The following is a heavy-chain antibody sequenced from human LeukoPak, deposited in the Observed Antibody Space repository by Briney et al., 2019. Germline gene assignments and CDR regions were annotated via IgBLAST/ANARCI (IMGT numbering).Heavy chain of an antibody. CDR3: TRVIVAVPGYFDYFDF. V-gene: IGHV3-7*01. CDR2: INEDGSNK. CDR1: GFSFSNHY. D-gene: IGHD6-19*01. J-gene: IGHJ4*02. Sequence: RGGSLRLSCTASGFSFSNHYMRWIRQAPGKGLEWVANINEDGSNKWHLGSVKGRFTVSRDNARNSLYLQMNSLRVEDTAVYYCTRVIVAVPGYFDYFDFWGQGVLVTVSS.